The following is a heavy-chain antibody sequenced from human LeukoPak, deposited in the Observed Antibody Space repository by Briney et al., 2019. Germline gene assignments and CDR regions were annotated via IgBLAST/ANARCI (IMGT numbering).Heavy chain of an antibody. D-gene: IGHD2-2*01. CDR2: IYTSGST. CDR1: GYISSYY. V-gene: IGHV4-4*09. J-gene: IGHJ3*02. CDR3: ARQKCTSTSCLTKNAFDI. Sequence: SETLSLTCTVSGYISSYYWSWIRQPPGKGLEWIGYIYTSGSTNYNPSLKSRVTISVDTSKNQFSLDLSSVTAADTAVYYCARQKCTSTSCLTKNAFDIWGQGTMVTVSS.